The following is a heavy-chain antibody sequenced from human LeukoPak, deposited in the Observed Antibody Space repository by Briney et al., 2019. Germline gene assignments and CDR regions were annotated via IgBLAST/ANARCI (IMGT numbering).Heavy chain of an antibody. CDR1: GYTFTGYY. CDR3: ARAPAFAYCGGDCYSDPFDY. V-gene: IGHV1-2*02. D-gene: IGHD2-21*02. CDR2: INPNSGGT. Sequence: GASVKVSCKASGYTFTGYYMHWVRQAPGQGLEWMGWINPNSGGTNYAQKFQCRVTMTRDTSISTAYMELSRLRSDDTAVYYCARAPAFAYCGGDCYSDPFDYWGQGTLVTVSS. J-gene: IGHJ4*02.